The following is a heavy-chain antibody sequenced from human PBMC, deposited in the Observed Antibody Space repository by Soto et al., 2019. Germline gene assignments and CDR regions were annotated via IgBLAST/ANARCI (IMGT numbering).Heavy chain of an antibody. V-gene: IGHV4-34*01. CDR1: GGSFSGYY. CDR3: ARPSSSWHRFDY. CDR2: INHSGRT. Sequence: SETLSLTCAVYGGSFSGYYWSWIRQPPGKGLEWIGEINHSGRTNYNPSLKSRVTISVDTSKNQFSLKLSSVTAADTAVYYCARPSSSWHRFDYWGQGTLVTVSS. J-gene: IGHJ4*02. D-gene: IGHD6-13*01.